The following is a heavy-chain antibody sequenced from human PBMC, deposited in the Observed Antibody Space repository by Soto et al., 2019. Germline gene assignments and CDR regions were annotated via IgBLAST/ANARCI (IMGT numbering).Heavy chain of an antibody. J-gene: IGHJ6*03. CDR3: ASGEIYYYGSGSYYSTPYYYYMDV. V-gene: IGHV4-31*03. Sequence: SETLSLTCTVSGGSISSGGYYWSWIRQHPGKGLEWIGYIYYSGSTYYNPSLKSRVTISVDTSKNQFSLKLSSVTAADTAVYYCASGEIYYYGSGSYYSTPYYYYMDVWGKGTTVTVSS. D-gene: IGHD3-10*01. CDR1: GGSISSGGYY. CDR2: IYYSGST.